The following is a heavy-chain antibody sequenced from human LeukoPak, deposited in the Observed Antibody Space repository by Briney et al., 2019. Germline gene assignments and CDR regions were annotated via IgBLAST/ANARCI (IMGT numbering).Heavy chain of an antibody. J-gene: IGHJ4*02. Sequence: ASVKVSCKASGYTFTSYYIHWVRQAPGQGLEWMGIINPSGGSTSYAQKFQARVTMTRDTSTRTVYMELSSLRSEDTAVYYCARNPFGLGGLDYWGQGNPGHRLL. CDR2: INPSGGST. D-gene: IGHD3-16*01. CDR1: GYTFTSYY. V-gene: IGHV1-46*01. CDR3: ARNPFGLGGLDY.